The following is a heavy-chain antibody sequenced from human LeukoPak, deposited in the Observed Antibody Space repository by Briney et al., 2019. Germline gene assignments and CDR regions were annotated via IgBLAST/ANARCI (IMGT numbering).Heavy chain of an antibody. V-gene: IGHV3-30*02. J-gene: IGHJ4*02. CDR1: GFIFNRYG. CDR2: IGHDGSKK. CDR3: ARDVRIVYYDRSPDY. Sequence: GGSLRFSCAASGFIFNRYGMHWVRQAPGKGLEWVTYIGHDGSKKYYADSVKGRFTISRDSSKNTLYLQMNSLRVEDTAVYYCARDVRIVYYDRSPDYWGQGTLVTVSS. D-gene: IGHD3-22*01.